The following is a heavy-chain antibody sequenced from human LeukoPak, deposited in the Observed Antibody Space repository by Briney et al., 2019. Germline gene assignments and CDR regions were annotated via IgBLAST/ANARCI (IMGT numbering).Heavy chain of an antibody. D-gene: IGHD6-19*01. CDR2: IYPGDSDT. Sequence: GESLKISCKGSGYSFTSYCIGWVRQMPGRGLEWMGIIYPGDSDTRYSPSFQGQVTISADKSMSTAYLQWSSLKASDTAMYYCASQPEQWLVSGTPENYYYYGMDVWGQGTTVTVSS. V-gene: IGHV5-51*01. J-gene: IGHJ6*02. CDR3: ASQPEQWLVSGTPENYYYYGMDV. CDR1: GYSFTSYC.